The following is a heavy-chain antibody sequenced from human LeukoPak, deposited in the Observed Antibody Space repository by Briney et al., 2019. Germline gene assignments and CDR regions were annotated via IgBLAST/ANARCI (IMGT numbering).Heavy chain of an antibody. J-gene: IGHJ4*02. D-gene: IGHD3-16*02. CDR3: ARVVWGGYRKDY. V-gene: IGHV3-48*01. CDR1: GFTFSTYN. CDR2: ISSNSSTI. Sequence: GGSLRLSCAASGFTFSTYNMNWVRQAPGKGLEWVSYISSNSSTIYYADSVKGRFTISRDNAKNSLYLQMNSLRAEDTAVYYCARVVWGGYRKDYWGQGTLVTVSS.